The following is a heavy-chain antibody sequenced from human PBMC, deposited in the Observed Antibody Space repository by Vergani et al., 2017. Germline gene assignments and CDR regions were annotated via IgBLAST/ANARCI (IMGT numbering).Heavy chain of an antibody. CDR3: ARATYDYDLHYYYYMDV. V-gene: IGHV1-69*01. CDR1: GGTFSSYA. D-gene: IGHD3-16*01. Sequence: QVQLVQSGAEVKKPGSSVKVSCKASGGTFSSYAISWVRQAPGQGLEWMGGIIPIFGTANYAQKFQGRVMITADESTSTAYMELSSLRSEDTAVYYCARATYDYDLHYYYYMDVWGKGTTVTVSS. CDR2: IIPIFGTA. J-gene: IGHJ6*03.